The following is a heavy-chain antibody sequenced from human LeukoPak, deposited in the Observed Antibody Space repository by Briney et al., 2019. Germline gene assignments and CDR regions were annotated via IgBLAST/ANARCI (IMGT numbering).Heavy chain of an antibody. Sequence: GESLNISCTASGYSFTSYRISWVRQIPGQGLEWMGRIDISDNYTNYCTSFQGHVIISSDKSNSTPYLQRSSLMTSDTAVYYCAKWGGGGDFDIGGQGTMVTVP. J-gene: IGHJ3*02. D-gene: IGHD3-16*01. CDR3: AKWGGGGDFDI. V-gene: IGHV5-10-1*01. CDR1: GYSFTSYR. CDR2: IDISDNYT.